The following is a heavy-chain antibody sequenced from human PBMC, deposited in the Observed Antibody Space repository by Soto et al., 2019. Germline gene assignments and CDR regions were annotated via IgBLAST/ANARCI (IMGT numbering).Heavy chain of an antibody. CDR1: GGSFRGYY. CDR2: INHSGST. D-gene: IGHD5-18*01. Sequence: SETLSLTCAVYGGSFRGYYCSWFRQPPRKGLEWIGEINHSGSTNYNPSLKSRVTISVNTSKNQFYLQLSSVTAADTAVLYCGGGLSYGIYYYYCGMDVWGQGPTVTVYS. CDR3: GGGLSYGIYYYYCGMDV. J-gene: IGHJ6*02. V-gene: IGHV4-34*01.